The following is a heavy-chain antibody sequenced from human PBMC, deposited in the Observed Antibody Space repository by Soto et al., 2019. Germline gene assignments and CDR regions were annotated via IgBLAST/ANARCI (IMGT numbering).Heavy chain of an antibody. Sequence: QAQLQESGPGLVRPSETLSLTCTVSDVYIGGSYHYWGWIRQPPGKGLEWIGNIDLGGTKYYSPSLKSRLTMSLDTSKKLLSLELTSVTATDTAVYYCALYQRGYSGGSQFHPWGQGTLVTVSS. J-gene: IGHJ5*02. CDR2: IDLGGTK. CDR3: ALYQRGYSGGSQFHP. D-gene: IGHD5-12*01. CDR1: DVYIGGSYHY. V-gene: IGHV4-39*01.